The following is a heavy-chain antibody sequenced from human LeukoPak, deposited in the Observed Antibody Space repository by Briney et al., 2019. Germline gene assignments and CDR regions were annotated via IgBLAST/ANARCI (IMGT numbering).Heavy chain of an antibody. CDR1: GFTVSSNY. V-gene: IGHV3-53*04. J-gene: IGHJ6*02. CDR3: ARDKPLPLDV. Sequence: GGSLRLSCAVSGFTVSSNYMSWVRQPPGKGLEWVSVIYSGGSTYYADSVKGRFTISRHDSRDTLYLQMNSLRVEDTAVYYCARDKPLPLDVWGQGTTVTVSS. CDR2: IYSGGST.